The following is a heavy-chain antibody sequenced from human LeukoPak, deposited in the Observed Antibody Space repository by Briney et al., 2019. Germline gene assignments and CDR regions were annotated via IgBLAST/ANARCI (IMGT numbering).Heavy chain of an antibody. J-gene: IGHJ6*03. D-gene: IGHD3-3*01. V-gene: IGHV1-69*04. CDR2: IIPILGIA. Sequence: SVKVSCKASGYTFTGYYMHWVRQAPGQGLEWMGRIIPILGIANYAQKFQGRVTITADKSTSTAYMELSSLRSEDTAVYYCARDSSQYDFRSGYQLKYSYMDVWGKGTTVTVSS. CDR1: GYTFTGYY. CDR3: ARDSSQYDFRSGYQLKYSYMDV.